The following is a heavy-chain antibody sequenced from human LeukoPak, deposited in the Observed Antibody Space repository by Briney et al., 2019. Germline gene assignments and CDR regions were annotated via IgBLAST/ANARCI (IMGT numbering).Heavy chain of an antibody. Sequence: SETLSLTCTVSGGSISSYYWSWIRQPPGKGLEWIGYIYYSGSTNYNPSLKSRVTISVDTSKNQFPLKLSSVTAADTAVYYCARHLEGNFDYWGQGTLVTVSS. J-gene: IGHJ4*02. CDR3: ARHLEGNFDY. V-gene: IGHV4-59*08. CDR2: IYYSGST. CDR1: GGSISSYY. D-gene: IGHD1-1*01.